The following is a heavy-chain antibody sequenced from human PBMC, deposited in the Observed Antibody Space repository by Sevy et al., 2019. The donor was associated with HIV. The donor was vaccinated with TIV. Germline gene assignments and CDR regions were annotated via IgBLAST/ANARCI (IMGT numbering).Heavy chain of an antibody. CDR1: GGSISSYY. CDR3: ARVRSNYYYYGMDV. D-gene: IGHD2-2*01. Sequence: SETLSLTCTVSGGSISSYYWSWIRQPPGKGLEWIGYIYYSGSTNYNPALKSRVTISVDTSKNQFSLKLSSVTAADTAVYYCARVRSNYYYYGMDVWGQGTTVTVSS. J-gene: IGHJ6*02. V-gene: IGHV4-59*01. CDR2: IYYSGST.